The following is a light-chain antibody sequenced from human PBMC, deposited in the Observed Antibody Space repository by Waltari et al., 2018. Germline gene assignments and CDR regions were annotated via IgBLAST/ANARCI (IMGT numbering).Light chain of an antibody. J-gene: IGKJ2*01. CDR3: QQYNSPYT. Sequence: DIQMTQSPSTLSASVGDRVTITCRASQSISSWLAWYQQKPGKAPKHLIYKASSLESGGPSRFSGSGSGTEFTLTISSLQPDDFATYSCQQYNSPYTFGQGTKLEIK. V-gene: IGKV1-5*03. CDR1: QSISSW. CDR2: KAS.